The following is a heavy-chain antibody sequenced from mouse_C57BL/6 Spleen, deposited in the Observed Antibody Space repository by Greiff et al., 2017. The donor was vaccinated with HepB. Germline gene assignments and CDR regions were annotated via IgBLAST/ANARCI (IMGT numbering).Heavy chain of an antibody. D-gene: IGHD2-4*01. V-gene: IGHV2-2*01. Sequence: QVQLQQSGPGLVQPSQRLSITCTVSGFSLTSYGVHWVRQSPGKGLEWLGVIWSGGSTDYNAAFISRLSISKDNSKSQVFFKMNSLQAYDTAIYYCARKSLSDYDGSWFAYWGQGTLVTVSA. J-gene: IGHJ3*01. CDR2: IWSGGST. CDR3: ARKSLSDYDGSWFAY. CDR1: GFSLTSYG.